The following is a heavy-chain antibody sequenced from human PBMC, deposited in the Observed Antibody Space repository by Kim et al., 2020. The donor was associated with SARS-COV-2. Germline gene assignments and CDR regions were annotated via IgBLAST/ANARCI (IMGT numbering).Heavy chain of an antibody. J-gene: IGHJ3*01. CDR2: IHPNNSGT. CDR3: AKNFVFGFD. Sequence: ASVKVSCKASGFIFNAYYMHWVRQAPGQGLEWMGRIHPNNSGTTYAQKFQGRVSLTKDTSMSTVYMELTSLRSDDTGVYFCAKNFVFGFD. D-gene: IGHD3-9*01. CDR1: GFIFNAYY. V-gene: IGHV1-2*05.